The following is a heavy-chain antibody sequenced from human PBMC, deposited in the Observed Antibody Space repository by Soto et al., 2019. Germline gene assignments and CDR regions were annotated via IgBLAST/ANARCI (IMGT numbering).Heavy chain of an antibody. D-gene: IGHD3-10*01. J-gene: IGHJ6*02. CDR3: ARGGSEGGLDV. CDR1: GASISTYY. Sequence: ASETLSLTCTVSGASISTYYWTWIRQAPGKGLEWIGYLYYSGNTNYNPSLKSRVTMSVDTSKNHFYLTLTSATAADTAVYFCARGGSEGGLDVWGQGTTVTVSS. V-gene: IGHV4-59*01. CDR2: LYYSGNT.